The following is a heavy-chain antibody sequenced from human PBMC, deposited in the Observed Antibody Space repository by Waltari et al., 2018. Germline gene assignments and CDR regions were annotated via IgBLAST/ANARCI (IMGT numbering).Heavy chain of an antibody. CDR3: AGSSSSDY. CDR1: GFTFSSYS. J-gene: IGHJ4*02. V-gene: IGHV3-21*01. D-gene: IGHD6-6*01. CDR2: ISSSSSYI. Sequence: EVQLVESGGGLVKPGGSLRLSCAASGFTFSSYSMNWVRQAPGKGLVLFSSISSSSSYIYYADSVKGRFTISRDNAKNSLYLQMNSLRAEDTAVYYCAGSSSSDYWGQGTLVTVSS.